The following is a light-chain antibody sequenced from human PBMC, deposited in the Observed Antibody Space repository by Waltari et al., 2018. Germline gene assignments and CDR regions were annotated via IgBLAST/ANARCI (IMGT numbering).Light chain of an antibody. J-gene: IGKJ1*01. CDR3: LQQSNYPWT. Sequence: AVQMTQSPSSLSASVGDRVPITCRTSQDIRNDLGWYQHKSGRAPKLLIFATSTLQSGVPSRFSGSGSGTGFALTISSLQPEDSATYYCLQQSNYPWTFGQGTKVEI. CDR1: QDIRND. CDR2: ATS. V-gene: IGKV1-6*01.